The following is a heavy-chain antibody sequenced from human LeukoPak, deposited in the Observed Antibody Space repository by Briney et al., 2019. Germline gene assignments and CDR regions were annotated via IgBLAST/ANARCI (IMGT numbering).Heavy chain of an antibody. J-gene: IGHJ4*02. CDR1: GFTFSSYS. CDR3: AKDRWDSSSSSFDY. D-gene: IGHD6-6*01. CDR2: ISSSSYI. Sequence: GGSLRLSCAASGFTFSSYSMNWVRQAPGKGLEWVSSISSSSYIYYADSVKGRFTVSRDNSKNTLYLQMNSLRAEDTAVYYCAKDRWDSSSSSFDYWGQGTLVTVSS. V-gene: IGHV3-21*04.